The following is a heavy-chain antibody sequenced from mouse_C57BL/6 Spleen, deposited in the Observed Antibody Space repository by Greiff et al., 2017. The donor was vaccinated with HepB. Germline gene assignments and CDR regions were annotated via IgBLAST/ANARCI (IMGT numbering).Heavy chain of an antibody. CDR2: INPSSGYT. D-gene: IGHD1-1*01. V-gene: IGHV1-4*01. Sequence: VMLQQSGAELARPGASVKMSCKASGYTFTSYTMHWVKQRPGQGLEWIGYINPSSGYTKYNQKFKDKATLTADKSSSTAYMQLSSLTSEDSAVYYCARSPIYYYGSSYFDVWGTGTTVTVSS. CDR3: ARSPIYYYGSSYFDV. CDR1: GYTFTSYT. J-gene: IGHJ1*03.